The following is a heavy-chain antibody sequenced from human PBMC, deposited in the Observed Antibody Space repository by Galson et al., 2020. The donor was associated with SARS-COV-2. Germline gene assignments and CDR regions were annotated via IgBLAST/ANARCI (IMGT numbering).Heavy chain of an antibody. CDR3: AGRYRGALNY. Sequence: ETSETLSLTCAVSGGSISSDYWSWIRQPPGKGLEWIGQIYYSGSSNYNPSLNSRVTISVDTSKNQFSLKLSSVTAADTAVYYCAGRYRGALNYWGQGALVTVSS. CDR1: GGSISSDY. J-gene: IGHJ4*02. V-gene: IGHV4-59*08. CDR2: IYYSGSS. D-gene: IGHD1-26*01.